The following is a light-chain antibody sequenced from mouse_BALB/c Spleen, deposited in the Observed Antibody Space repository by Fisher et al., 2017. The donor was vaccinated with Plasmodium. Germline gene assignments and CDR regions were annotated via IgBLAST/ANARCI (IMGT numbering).Light chain of an antibody. Sequence: DIVLTQTPPSVPVTPGESVSISCRSSKSLLHSNGNTHLYWFLQRPGQSPQLLIYWMSNLASGVPDRFSGSGSGTVFTLRISRVEAEDLGVYYCFQGSHVPPTFGGGTKLEIK. CDR3: FQGSHVPPT. V-gene: IGKV2-137*01. J-gene: IGKJ1*01. CDR1: KSLLHSNGNTH. CDR2: WMS.